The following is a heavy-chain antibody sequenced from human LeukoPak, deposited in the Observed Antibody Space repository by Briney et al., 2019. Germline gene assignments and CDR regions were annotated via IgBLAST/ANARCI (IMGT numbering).Heavy chain of an antibody. D-gene: IGHD2-2*01. CDR3: ARGEEFQFSIVVVPAARPRVFDY. Sequence: SETLSLTCAVYGGSFSGYYWSWLRHPPGKGLEWIGDINHSGRTNYNPSLKSRVTISVDTSKNQFSLKLSSVTAADTAVYYCARGEEFQFSIVVVPAARPRVFDYWGQGTLVTVSS. CDR2: INHSGRT. CDR1: GGSFSGYY. J-gene: IGHJ4*02. V-gene: IGHV4-34*01.